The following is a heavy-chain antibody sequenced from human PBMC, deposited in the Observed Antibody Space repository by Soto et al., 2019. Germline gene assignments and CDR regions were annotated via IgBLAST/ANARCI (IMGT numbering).Heavy chain of an antibody. CDR1: GFTFSSYA. CDR2: ISYDGSNK. V-gene: IGHV3-30-3*01. J-gene: IGHJ3*02. CDR3: ARTAVADLNDAFDI. D-gene: IGHD6-19*01. Sequence: QVQLVESGGGVVQPGRSLRLSCAASGFTFSSYAMHWVRQAPGKGREWVAVISYDGSNKYYADSVKGRFTISRDNSKNTLYLQMNSLRAEDTAVYYCARTAVADLNDAFDIWGQGTMVTVSS.